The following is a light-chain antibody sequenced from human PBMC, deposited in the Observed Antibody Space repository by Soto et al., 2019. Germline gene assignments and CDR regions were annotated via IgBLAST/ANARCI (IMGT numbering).Light chain of an antibody. V-gene: IGKV1-9*01. CDR3: QQLNSYLIT. CDR1: RGISSY. CDR2: AAS. J-gene: IGKJ5*01. Sequence: DIQLTQSPSFLSASVGDRVTITCRASRGISSYLAWYQQKPGKAPKLLIYAASTLHTGVPSRFRGSGSGTEFTLTISSLQPEVLATYYCQQLNSYLITFGQGTLLEIK.